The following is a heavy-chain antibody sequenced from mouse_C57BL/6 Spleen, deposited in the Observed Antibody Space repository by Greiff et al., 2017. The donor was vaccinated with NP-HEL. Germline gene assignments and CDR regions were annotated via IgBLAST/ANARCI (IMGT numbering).Heavy chain of an antibody. CDR1: GYAFSSYW. CDR2: IYPGDGDT. J-gene: IGHJ4*01. CDR3: AREGEIYDGYYDYAMDY. Sequence: VKLMESGAELVKPGASVKISCKASGYAFSSYWMNWVKQRPGKGLEWIGQIYPGDGDTNYNGKFKGKATLTADKSSSTAYMQLSSLTSEDSAVYFCAREGEIYDGYYDYAMDYWGQGTSVTVSS. V-gene: IGHV1-80*01. D-gene: IGHD2-3*01.